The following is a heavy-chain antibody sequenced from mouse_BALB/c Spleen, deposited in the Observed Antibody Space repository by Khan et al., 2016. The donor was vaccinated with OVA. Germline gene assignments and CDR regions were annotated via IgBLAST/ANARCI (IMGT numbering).Heavy chain of an antibody. Sequence: EVELVESGGDLVKPGGSLKLSCAASGFTFSSYSMSWVRQIPDKRLAWVATMSSGGDYTYYPDSVKGRFTISRDNAKNTLYLQMSSLKSEDTAMYYCASHLTGSFAYWGQGTLVTGSA. D-gene: IGHD4-1*01. CDR2: MSSGGDYT. J-gene: IGHJ3*01. CDR1: GFTFSSYS. CDR3: ASHLTGSFAY. V-gene: IGHV5-6*01.